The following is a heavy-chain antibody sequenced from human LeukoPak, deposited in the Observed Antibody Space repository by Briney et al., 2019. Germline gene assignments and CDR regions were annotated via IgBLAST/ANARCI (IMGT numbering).Heavy chain of an antibody. CDR3: ASSPLTSSIAAVDH. J-gene: IGHJ4*02. V-gene: IGHV4-39*01. Sequence: SETLSLTCTVSGGSISSGDYYWSWIRQPPGKELEWIGSLYYSGSTYYNPSLKSRLTISVDTSNNQFSLKLSSVTAADTAVYYCASSPLTSSIAAVDHWGQGTLVTVSS. CDR1: GGSISSGDYY. D-gene: IGHD6-13*01. CDR2: LYYSGST.